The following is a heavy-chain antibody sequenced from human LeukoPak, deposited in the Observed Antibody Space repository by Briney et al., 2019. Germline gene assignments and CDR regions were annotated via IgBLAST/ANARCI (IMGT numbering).Heavy chain of an antibody. CDR2: IKADGTEK. D-gene: IGHD3-9*01. CDR1: GFTFSDYY. V-gene: IGHV3-7*01. Sequence: PGGSLRLSCSASGFTFSDYYMTWVRQAPGKGLEWVADIKADGTEKFYVDSVKGRFTILRDNVKNSLYLQMNSLRAEDTAVYYCARDHLYYDISGPRFDYWGQGTRVTVSS. J-gene: IGHJ4*02. CDR3: ARDHLYYDISGPRFDY.